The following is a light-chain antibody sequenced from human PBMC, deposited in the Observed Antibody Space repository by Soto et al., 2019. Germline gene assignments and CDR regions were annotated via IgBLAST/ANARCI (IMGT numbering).Light chain of an antibody. CDR2: DAS. CDR1: QDIRKY. V-gene: IGKV1-33*01. J-gene: IGKJ3*01. Sequence: DIQMTQSPSSLSASVGDRVTITCQASQDIRKYLNWYQQKPGKAPKLLIYDASTLETGVPPRFSGSGSGTDFSLTINRLQPEDFATYYCQQYESFFTFGRGTKVDMK. CDR3: QQYESFFT.